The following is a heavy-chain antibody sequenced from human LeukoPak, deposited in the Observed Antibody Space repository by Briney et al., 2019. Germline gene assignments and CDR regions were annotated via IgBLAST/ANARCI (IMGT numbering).Heavy chain of an antibody. J-gene: IGHJ4*02. CDR1: GFAFSTYS. D-gene: IGHD1-26*01. V-gene: IGHV3-21*01. CDR2: ITSTSSYI. Sequence: PGGTLRLSCAASGFAFSTYSMNWVRQAPGQGLEWVSSITSTSSYIYYADPVKGRFTISRDNAKNSLYLQMNTLRAEDTAVYYCARVAGGSHHFDYWGQGTLVTVSS. CDR3: ARVAGGSHHFDY.